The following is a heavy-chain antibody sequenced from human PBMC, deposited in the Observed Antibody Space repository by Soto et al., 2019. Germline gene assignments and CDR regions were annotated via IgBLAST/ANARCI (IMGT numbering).Heavy chain of an antibody. CDR1: GYTFTSYG. D-gene: IGHD6-6*01. V-gene: IGHV1-18*01. CDR3: ARSPSIAARLTDWFDP. CDR2: ISAYNGNT. Sequence: GASVKVSCKASGYTFTSYGISWVRQAPGQGLEWMGWISAYNGNTNYAQKLQGRVTMTTDTSTSTAYMELRSLRSDDTAVYYCARSPSIAARLTDWFDPWGQGTLVTSPQ. J-gene: IGHJ5*02.